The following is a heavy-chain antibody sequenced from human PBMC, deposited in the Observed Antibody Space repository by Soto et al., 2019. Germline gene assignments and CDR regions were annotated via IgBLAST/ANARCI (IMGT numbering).Heavy chain of an antibody. Sequence: PVWSLRLSWTASLFTFDDYAMHWVLKTPFKFLECLAVISYDGSNKYYADSVKGRFTISRDNSKNTLYLQMNSLRAEDTAVYYCASSRSSGWSPPPFDYWGQGTLVTVSS. J-gene: IGHJ4*02. CDR1: LFTFDDYA. V-gene: IGHV3-30*03. D-gene: IGHD6-19*01. CDR3: ASSRSSGWSPPPFDY. CDR2: ISYDGSNK.